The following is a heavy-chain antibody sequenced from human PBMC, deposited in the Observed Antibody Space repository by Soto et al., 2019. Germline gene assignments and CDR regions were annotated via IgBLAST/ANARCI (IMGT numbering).Heavy chain of an antibody. CDR1: GFTFSSYG. CDR3: ARIISSKMADAFDI. V-gene: IGHV3-33*01. CDR2: IWYDGSNK. D-gene: IGHD3-10*01. J-gene: IGHJ3*02. Sequence: GGSLRLSCAASGFTFSSYGMHWVRQAPGKGLEWVAVIWYDGSNKYYADSVRGRFTISRDNSKNTLYLQMNSLRAEDTAVYYCARIISSKMADAFDIWGQGTMVTVSS.